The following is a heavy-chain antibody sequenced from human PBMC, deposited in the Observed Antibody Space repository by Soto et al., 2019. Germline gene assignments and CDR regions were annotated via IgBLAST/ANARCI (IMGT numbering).Heavy chain of an antibody. V-gene: IGHV3-43*01. J-gene: IGHJ3*01. D-gene: IGHD1-26*01. CDR1: GLNLIDYT. CDR2: ISWNGDSS. Sequence: GSLRLSCVASGLNLIDYTMHWVRQVPGKGLEWVSLISWNGDSSDYADSVKSRFTISRDNTKNSLYLQMNTLRTDDTALYFCVKAGKFNTFDVWGQVTLVTFSS. CDR3: VKAGKFNTFDV.